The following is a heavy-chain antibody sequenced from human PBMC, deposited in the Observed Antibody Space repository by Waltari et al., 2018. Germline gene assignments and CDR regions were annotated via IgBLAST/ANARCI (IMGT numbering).Heavy chain of an antibody. J-gene: IGHJ4*02. CDR2: IATTSKT. D-gene: IGHD3-9*01. Sequence: QVQLVDSGGDLVRPGGSLTLSCAAYGFSLTNYCMSWIRQAPGKGLEWISYIATTSKTKNADSVKGRFTISRDNANNSMYLHMNNVRVEDTAVYFCARAYGSTGDFDLWGQGTLVTVSS. CDR3: ARAYGSTGDFDL. CDR1: GFSLTNYC. V-gene: IGHV3-11*06.